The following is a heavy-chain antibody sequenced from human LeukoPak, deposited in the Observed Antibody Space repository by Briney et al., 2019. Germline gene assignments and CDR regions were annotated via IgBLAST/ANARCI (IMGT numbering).Heavy chain of an antibody. D-gene: IGHD5-12*01. J-gene: IGHJ5*02. Sequence: SETLSLTCTVSGGSFSSSSYYWGWIRQPPGKGLEWIGSIYYSGSTYYNPSLKSRVTISVDTSKNQFSLKLSSVTAADTAVYYCARRGAWLRPDWFDPWGQGTLVTVSS. CDR2: IYYSGST. CDR3: ARRGAWLRPDWFDP. V-gene: IGHV4-39*01. CDR1: GGSFSSSSYY.